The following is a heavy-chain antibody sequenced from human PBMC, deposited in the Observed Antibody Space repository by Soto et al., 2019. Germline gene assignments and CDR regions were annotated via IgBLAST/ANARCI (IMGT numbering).Heavy chain of an antibody. CDR2: ISYDGSNK. CDR3: AKDTSITMIVLYSQKNYGMDV. J-gene: IGHJ6*02. D-gene: IGHD3-22*01. V-gene: IGHV3-30*18. Sequence: QVQLVESGGGVVQPGRSLRLSCAASGFTFSSYGMHWVRQAPGKGLEWVAVISYDGSNKYYADSVKGRFTISRDNSKNTLYLQMNSLRAEDTAVYYCAKDTSITMIVLYSQKNYGMDVWGQGTTVTVSS. CDR1: GFTFSSYG.